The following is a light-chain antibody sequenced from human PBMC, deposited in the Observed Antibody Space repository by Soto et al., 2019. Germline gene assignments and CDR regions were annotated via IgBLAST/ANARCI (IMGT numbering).Light chain of an antibody. CDR2: LEGSGSY. CDR1: SGHSSYI. V-gene: IGLV4-60*02. J-gene: IGLJ3*02. CDR3: ETWASNTWV. Sequence: QSVLTQSSSASASLGSSVKLTCTLSSGHSSYIIAWHQQQPGKAPRYLMKLEGSGSYNKGSGVPDRFSGSSSGADRYLTISNLQFEDEADYYCETWASNTWVFGGGTKLTVL.